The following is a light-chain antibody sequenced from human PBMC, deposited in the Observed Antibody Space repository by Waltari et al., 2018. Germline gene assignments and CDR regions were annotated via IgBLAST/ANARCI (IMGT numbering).Light chain of an antibody. CDR2: KAT. CDR1: QSISSW. CDR3: QHYYSYPWT. V-gene: IGKV1-5*03. J-gene: IGKJ1*01. Sequence: DNQMTQSPSTLSASVGDTVTITCRASQSISSWLAWYQQKPGKAPKLLIYKATNLDTGVPSRITGSGSGTEFTLTIRSLQLDDFATYYCQHYYSYPWTFGQGTKVEIK.